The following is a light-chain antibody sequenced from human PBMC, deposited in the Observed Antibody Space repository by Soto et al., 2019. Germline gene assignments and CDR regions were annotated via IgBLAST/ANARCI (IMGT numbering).Light chain of an antibody. CDR3: QRPTSQHIT. CDR1: QSISSY. Sequence: FLAASLTPTVNPNCLASQSISSYLNWYQQKPGKAPKLLIYAASSLQSGDPSRFSGSGSGTDFTLTISCLQPEDFTTYYCQRPTSQHITFGQGTRLEIK. CDR2: AAS. J-gene: IGKJ5*01. V-gene: IGKV1-39*02.